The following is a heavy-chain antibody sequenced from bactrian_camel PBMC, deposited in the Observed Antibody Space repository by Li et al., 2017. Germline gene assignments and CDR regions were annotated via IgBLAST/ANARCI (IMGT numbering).Heavy chain of an antibody. D-gene: IGHD3*01. Sequence: ESGGGSVQAGGSLTLSCTPFGYIFSQTCMAWFRQTPGKEREGVARIDSRGTTEYVDSVKGRFTISHDKVKSTLDLQMDSLRPEDTAMYYCAVRGGRWWCSRQEDDMDSWGRGTQVTVS. V-gene: IGHV3S66*01. CDR1: GYIFSQTC. J-gene: IGHJ7*01. CDR2: IDSRGTT.